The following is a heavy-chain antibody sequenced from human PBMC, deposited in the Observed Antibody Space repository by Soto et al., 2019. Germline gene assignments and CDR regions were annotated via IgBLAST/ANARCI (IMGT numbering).Heavy chain of an antibody. D-gene: IGHD2-21*02. Sequence: QVQLQESGPGLVKPSETLSLTCTVSGGSISGYYWSWIRQPPGKGLELIGDMYNTGSTVYNPSFKSRVTISVDTSKNQFSLKLNSVTAADTAVYYCARDLWGYCGTDCYPLDVWGQGTTVTVSS. CDR3: ARDLWGYCGTDCYPLDV. CDR2: MYNTGST. J-gene: IGHJ6*02. CDR1: GGSISGYY. V-gene: IGHV4-59*01.